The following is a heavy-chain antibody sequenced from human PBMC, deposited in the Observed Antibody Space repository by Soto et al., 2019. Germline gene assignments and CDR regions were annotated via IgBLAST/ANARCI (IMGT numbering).Heavy chain of an antibody. D-gene: IGHD2-15*01. CDR3: AKDRRGGYCSGGRCYFPDY. Sequence: EVQLLESGGGLVQPGGSLRLSCATSGFTFGSYDMSWVRQAPGKGLEWVSTFSGSGGSTYYADSVKGRFTISRDNSKNTVYLQMNSLRAEDTAVYYCAKDRRGGYCSGGRCYFPDYWGQGTLVTVSS. CDR1: GFTFGSYD. CDR2: FSGSGGST. J-gene: IGHJ4*02. V-gene: IGHV3-23*01.